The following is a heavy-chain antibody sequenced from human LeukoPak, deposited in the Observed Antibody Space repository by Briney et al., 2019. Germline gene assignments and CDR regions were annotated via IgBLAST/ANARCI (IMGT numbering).Heavy chain of an antibody. CDR1: GYTFTGYY. J-gene: IGHJ5*02. V-gene: IGHV1-2*06. D-gene: IGHD1-20*01. CDR2: INPNSGGT. CDR3: AAYIRGDNWIT. Sequence: ASVKVSCKASGYTFTGYYIHWVRQGPGQGLEWVGRINPNSGGTNYAQKFQGRVTMTRDTSINTAYMELSRLRSDDTAVFYCAAYIRGDNWITWGQGTLVTVSS.